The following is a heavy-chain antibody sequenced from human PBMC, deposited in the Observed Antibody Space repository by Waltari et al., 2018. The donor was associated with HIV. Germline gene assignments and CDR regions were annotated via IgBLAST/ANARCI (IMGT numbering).Heavy chain of an antibody. Sequence: ELVESGGGLFKPGQSLRLSCNASGIAFALFTMTWVRQAPGRGLEWVSSISRGSSFSYYSDSFKGRISISRDNAKKSLFLQMNSLTADDTGLYFCVGDRTSLTTGDFDSWGQGVPVIVSS. CDR1: GIAFALFT. CDR2: ISRGSSFS. J-gene: IGHJ4*02. CDR3: VGDRTSLTTGDFDS. D-gene: IGHD1-1*01. V-gene: IGHV3-21*02.